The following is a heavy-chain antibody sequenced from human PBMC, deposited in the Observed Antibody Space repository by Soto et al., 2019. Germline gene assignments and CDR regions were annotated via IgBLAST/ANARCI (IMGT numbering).Heavy chain of an antibody. Sequence: QVQLVQSGAEVKKPGSSLKVSCKASGGTFSSYTISWVRQSPGQGLEWMGRIIPILGIANYAQKCQGRVTITADKSTITAYMELSSLRSEDTAVYYCASYERYCSSTSCPYDNANWFDPWGQGTLVTVSS. D-gene: IGHD2-2*01. V-gene: IGHV1-69*02. J-gene: IGHJ5*02. CDR1: GGTFSSYT. CDR3: ASYERYCSSTSCPYDNANWFDP. CDR2: IIPILGIA.